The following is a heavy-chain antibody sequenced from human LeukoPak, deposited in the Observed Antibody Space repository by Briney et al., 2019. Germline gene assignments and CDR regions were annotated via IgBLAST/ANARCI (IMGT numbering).Heavy chain of an antibody. D-gene: IGHD3-3*01. J-gene: IGHJ5*02. CDR2: INHSGST. CDR3: AREIGGYYDFWSGYTNWFDP. Sequence: SETLPLTCAVYGGSFSGYYWSWIRQPPGKGLEWIGEINHSGSTNYNPSLKSRVTISVDTSKNQFSLKLSSVTAADTAVYYCAREIGGYYDFWSGYTNWFDPWGQGTLVTVSS. V-gene: IGHV4-34*01. CDR1: GGSFSGYY.